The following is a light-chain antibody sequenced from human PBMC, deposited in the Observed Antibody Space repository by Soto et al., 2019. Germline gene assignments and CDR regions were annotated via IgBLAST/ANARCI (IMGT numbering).Light chain of an antibody. CDR1: QSVSSSY. CDR2: GAL. Sequence: EIVLTQSPGTLSLSPGERATLSCRASQSVSSSYLAWYQQKPGQAPRLLIYGALSRATGITDRFSGSGSGTDFTLTISRLEPEDCAVYYCQQYGSSPWTFGQGTKVEIK. V-gene: IGKV3-20*01. J-gene: IGKJ1*01. CDR3: QQYGSSPWT.